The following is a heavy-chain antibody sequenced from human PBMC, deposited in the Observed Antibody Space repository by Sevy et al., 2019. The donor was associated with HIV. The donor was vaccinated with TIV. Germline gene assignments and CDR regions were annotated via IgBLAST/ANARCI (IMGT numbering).Heavy chain of an antibody. CDR2: IHYTGST. Sequence: SETLSLTCSVSYGPISAYYWNWIRQSPGKGLEWIGSIHYTGSTDYNPSLTGRVTMSLNTSKNQFSLQLKSVTAADTALYYCARAPPVRSGDDSLNWFDPWGQGTLVTVSS. CDR3: ARAPPVRSGDDSLNWFDP. V-gene: IGHV4-59*12. D-gene: IGHD2-21*02. J-gene: IGHJ5*02. CDR1: YGPISAYY.